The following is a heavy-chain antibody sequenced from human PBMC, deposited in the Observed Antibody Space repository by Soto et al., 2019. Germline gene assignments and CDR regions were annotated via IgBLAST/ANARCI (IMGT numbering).Heavy chain of an antibody. V-gene: IGHV1-69*02. D-gene: IGHD2-2*01. CDR1: GGTFNSYT. CDR3: AARSCSSITCCHAGPY. Sequence: QVQLVQSAAEMKKPRSSVKVSCKASGGTFNSYTFSWLRQAPGQGLEWMGRIIPILDMTTYSQSFQGRVTITADKFTNTVYMEWSSLPSGDTALYFGAARSCSSITCCHAGPYWGQGTLVAVSS. CDR2: IIPILDMT. J-gene: IGHJ4*02.